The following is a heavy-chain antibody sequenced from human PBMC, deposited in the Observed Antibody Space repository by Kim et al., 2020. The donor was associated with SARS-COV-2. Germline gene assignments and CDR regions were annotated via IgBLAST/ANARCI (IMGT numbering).Heavy chain of an antibody. J-gene: IGHJ2*01. CDR3: ARHLRNWYFDL. CDR1: GGSISSSDYY. V-gene: IGHV4-39*01. CDR2: IYTRGST. Sequence: SETLSLTCSVSGGSISSSDYYWGWIRQPPGKGLEWIVNIYTRGSTYYNPSLKGRVTKSVDTSKKQFSLRLSSVTAADAAVYYCARHLRNWYFDLWGRGTLVTVSS.